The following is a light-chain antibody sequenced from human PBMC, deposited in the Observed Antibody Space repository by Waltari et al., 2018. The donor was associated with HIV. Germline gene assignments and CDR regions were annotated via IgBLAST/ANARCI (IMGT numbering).Light chain of an antibody. CDR1: SAPSHYA. Sequence: QLVLTQSPSASASLGASVKLTCTLCSAPSHYAIARYQQQPQKGPRFLIKINSDGSHNKGDGIPDRFSGSSSGSERYLTISSLQSEDEADYYCQTWGTGIQDVVFGGGTKLTVL. J-gene: IGLJ2*01. CDR3: QTWGTGIQDVV. CDR2: INSDGSH. V-gene: IGLV4-69*01.